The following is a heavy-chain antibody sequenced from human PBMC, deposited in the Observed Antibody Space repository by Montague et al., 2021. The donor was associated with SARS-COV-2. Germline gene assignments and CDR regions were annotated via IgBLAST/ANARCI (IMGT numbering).Heavy chain of an antibody. CDR2: IYYSGST. D-gene: IGHD5-24*01. CDR3: ARHFKVTFVRWLQPRGGFDY. V-gene: IGHV4-39*01. J-gene: IGHJ4*02. Sequence: SDTLSLTCTVSGGSISSSSYYWGWIRQPPGKGLEWIGSIYYSGSTYYNPSLKSRVTISVDTSKNQFSLKLSSVTAADTAVYYCARHFKVTFVRWLQPRGGFDYWGQGTLVTVSS. CDR1: GGSISSSSYY.